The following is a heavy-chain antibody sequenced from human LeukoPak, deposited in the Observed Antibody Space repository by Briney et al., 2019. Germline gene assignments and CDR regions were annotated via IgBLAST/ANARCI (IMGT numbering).Heavy chain of an antibody. Sequence: GASVKVSCKASGGTFSSYAISWVRQAPGQGLEWMGGIIPIFGTANYAQKFQGRVTITADKSTSTAYMELRSLRSDDTAVYYCARDQPTTPARNCFDYWGQGTLVTVSS. CDR1: GGTFSSYA. D-gene: IGHD4-11*01. J-gene: IGHJ4*02. V-gene: IGHV1-69*06. CDR2: IIPIFGTA. CDR3: ARDQPTTPARNCFDY.